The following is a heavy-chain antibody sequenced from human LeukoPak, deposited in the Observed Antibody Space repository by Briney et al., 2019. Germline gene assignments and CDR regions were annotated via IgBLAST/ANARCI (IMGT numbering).Heavy chain of an antibody. CDR3: ARKPSGNSRPFDY. CDR1: GFTFSSSS. Sequence: GGSLRLSCAASGFTFSSSSMNWVRQGPGKGLEWVSSISSSSSYIYYADSVKGRFTISRDNAKNSLYLQMNSLRAEDTAVYYCARKPSGNSRPFDYWGQGTLVTVS. V-gene: IGHV3-21*01. CDR2: ISSSSSYI. D-gene: IGHD3-10*01. J-gene: IGHJ4*02.